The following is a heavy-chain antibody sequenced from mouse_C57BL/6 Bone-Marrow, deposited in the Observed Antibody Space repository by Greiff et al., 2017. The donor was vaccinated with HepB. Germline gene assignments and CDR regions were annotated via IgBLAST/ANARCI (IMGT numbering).Heavy chain of an antibody. CDR3: TREGFITTVVAPYYFDY. V-gene: IGHV5-9-1*02. D-gene: IGHD1-1*01. J-gene: IGHJ2*01. CDR2: ISSGGDYI. Sequence: EVNVVESGEGLVKPGGSLKLSCAASGFTFSSYAMSWVRQTPEKRLEWVAYISSGGDYIYYADTVKGRFTISRDNARNTLYLQMSSLKSEDTAMYYCTREGFITTVVAPYYFDYWGQGTTLTVSS. CDR1: GFTFSSYA.